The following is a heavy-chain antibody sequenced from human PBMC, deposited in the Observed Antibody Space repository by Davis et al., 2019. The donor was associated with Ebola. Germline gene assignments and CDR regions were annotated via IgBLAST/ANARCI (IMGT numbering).Heavy chain of an antibody. CDR3: AKGLTMVQGYFDY. J-gene: IGHJ4*02. D-gene: IGHD3-10*01. V-gene: IGHV3-23*01. Sequence: GESLKISCAASGFTFSGSAMHWVRQAPGKGLEWVSAISGSGGSTYYADSVKGRFTISRDNSKNTLYLQMNSLRAEDTAVYYCAKGLTMVQGYFDYWGQGTLVTVSS. CDR2: ISGSGGST. CDR1: GFTFSGSA.